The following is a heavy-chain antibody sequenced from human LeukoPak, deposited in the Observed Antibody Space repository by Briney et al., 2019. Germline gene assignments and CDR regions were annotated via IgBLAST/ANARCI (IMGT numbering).Heavy chain of an antibody. V-gene: IGHV3-23*01. D-gene: IGHD6-6*01. Sequence: GGSLRLSCAASAFTFSKYAMSWVRQAPGKGLEWVSAISDSGGSTYYADSVKGRFTISRDNSKNTLYLQMNSLRAEDTAIYYCAKRVEYSSSSGGYFDYWGQGTLVTVSS. CDR3: AKRVEYSSSSGGYFDY. CDR2: ISDSGGST. J-gene: IGHJ4*02. CDR1: AFTFSKYA.